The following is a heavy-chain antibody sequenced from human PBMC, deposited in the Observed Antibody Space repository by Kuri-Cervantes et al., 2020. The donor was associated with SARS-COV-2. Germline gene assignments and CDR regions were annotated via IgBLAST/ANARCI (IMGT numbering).Heavy chain of an antibody. CDR2: ISYDGSNK. D-gene: IGHD3-3*01. V-gene: IGHV3-30-3*01. J-gene: IGHJ6*02. Sequence: GESLKISCAASGFTFSSYAMHWVRQAPGKGLEWVAVISYDGSNKYYADSVKGRFTISRDNSKSMLYLQMNSLRAEDTAVYYCARDQYDFWSGYLRGIGDVWGQGTTVTVSS. CDR1: GFTFSSYA. CDR3: ARDQYDFWSGYLRGIGDV.